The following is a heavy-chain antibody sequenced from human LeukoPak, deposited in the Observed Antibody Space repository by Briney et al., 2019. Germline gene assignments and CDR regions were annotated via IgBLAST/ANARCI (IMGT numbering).Heavy chain of an antibody. Sequence: GGSLRLSCAASGFTFSTYGMHWVRQAPGKGLEWVAFIRYDGSNIQYADSVKGRFTISRDNSKNTLYLQMNSLRAEDTAVYYCARDIGRGATFAFDIWGQGTMVTVSS. V-gene: IGHV3-30*02. D-gene: IGHD1-26*01. CDR2: IRYDGSNI. J-gene: IGHJ3*02. CDR3: ARDIGRGATFAFDI. CDR1: GFTFSTYG.